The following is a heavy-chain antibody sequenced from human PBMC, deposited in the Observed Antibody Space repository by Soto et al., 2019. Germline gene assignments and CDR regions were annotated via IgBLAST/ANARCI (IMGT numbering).Heavy chain of an antibody. CDR1: GFTFSSYW. D-gene: IGHD2-2*01. CDR3: ARDGGYCSSTSCYASFAYFDY. Sequence: GGSLRLSCAASGFTFSSYWMSWVRQAPGKGLEWVANIKQDGSEKYYVDSVKGRFTISRDNAKNSLYLQMNSLRAEDTAVYYCARDGGYCSSTSCYASFAYFDYWGQGTLVTVSS. CDR2: IKQDGSEK. J-gene: IGHJ4*02. V-gene: IGHV3-7*01.